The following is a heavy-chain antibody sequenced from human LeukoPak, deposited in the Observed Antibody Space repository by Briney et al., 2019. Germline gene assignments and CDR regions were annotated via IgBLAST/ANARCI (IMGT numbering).Heavy chain of an antibody. V-gene: IGHV1-2*02. CDR1: GYTFSGYY. CDR2: INPHSGYT. J-gene: IGHJ4*02. CDR3: ASPLWDY. D-gene: IGHD3-10*01. Sequence: GASVKVSCKASGYTFSGYYIHWVRQAPGQGLEWVGWINPHSGYTKFAQKFQGRVTMTRDTSSSTAYMELSSLRSEDTAVYYCASPLWDYWGQGILVTVSS.